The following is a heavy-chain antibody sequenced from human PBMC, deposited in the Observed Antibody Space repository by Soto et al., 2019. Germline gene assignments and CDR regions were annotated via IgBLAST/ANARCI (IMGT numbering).Heavy chain of an antibody. D-gene: IGHD3-16*02. V-gene: IGHV3-23*01. Sequence: GGSLRLSCAASGFTFSSYAMSWVRQAPGQGLEWVSAISGSGGSTYYADSVKGRFTISRDNSKNTLYLQMNSLRAEDTAVYYCAKMGCVLDYVGVVSILGGVIGPRDYWGQGTLVTVSS. J-gene: IGHJ4*02. CDR3: AKMGCVLDYVGVVSILGGVIGPRDY. CDR1: GFTFSSYA. CDR2: ISGSGGST.